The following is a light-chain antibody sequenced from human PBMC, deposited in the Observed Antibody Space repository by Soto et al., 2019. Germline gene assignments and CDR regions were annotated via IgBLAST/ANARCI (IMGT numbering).Light chain of an antibody. CDR1: SSDVGGYNF. J-gene: IGLJ1*01. Sequence: QSVLTQPRSVSGSPGQSVTISCTGTSSDVGGYNFVSWYQQHPGKVPKLLIYDVTKRPSGVPDRFSGSKSGNTASLTISGLQADDGADYYCSSFAGIPAGVFGTGTKLTV. CDR3: SSFAGIPAGV. V-gene: IGLV2-11*01. CDR2: DVT.